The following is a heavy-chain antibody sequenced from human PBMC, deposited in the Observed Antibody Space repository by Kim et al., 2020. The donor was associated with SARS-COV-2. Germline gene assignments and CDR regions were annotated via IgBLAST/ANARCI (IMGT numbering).Heavy chain of an antibody. J-gene: IGHJ4*02. D-gene: IGHD2-2*01. Sequence: SRKRRVSRSVDTSRNQFSLKLSSVTAADTAVYYCARGYCSSTSCYRFDYWGQGTLVTVSS. V-gene: IGHV4-59*09. CDR3: ARGYCSSTSCYRFDY.